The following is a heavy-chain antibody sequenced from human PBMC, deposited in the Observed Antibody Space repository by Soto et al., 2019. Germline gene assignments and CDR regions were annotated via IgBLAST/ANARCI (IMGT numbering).Heavy chain of an antibody. CDR3: ASASSAPTSYCYYGMWV. V-gene: IGHV5-51*01. J-gene: IGHJ6*02. CDR2: IYPGDSDT. CDR1: GYSFTSYW. Sequence: VESLKISCKGSGYSFTSYWIGWVRQMPGKGLEWMGIIYPGDSDTRYSPSFQGQVTISADKSISTAYLQWSSLKASDPAMYYCASASSAPTSYCYYGMWVWGQETTFTVCS. D-gene: IGHD6-25*01.